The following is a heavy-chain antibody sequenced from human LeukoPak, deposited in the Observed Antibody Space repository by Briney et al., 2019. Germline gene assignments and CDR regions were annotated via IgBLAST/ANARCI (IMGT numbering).Heavy chain of an antibody. D-gene: IGHD3-10*01. V-gene: IGHV3-33*01. Sequence: GSLRLSCVASGFTFSSYGMHWVRQAPGKGLEWVAVIWYDGSNKYYADSVKGRFTISRDNSKNTLYLQMNSLRAEDTAVYYCARAAGMVRDYYFDYWGQGTLVTVSS. CDR2: IWYDGSNK. J-gene: IGHJ4*02. CDR1: GFTFSSYG. CDR3: ARAAGMVRDYYFDY.